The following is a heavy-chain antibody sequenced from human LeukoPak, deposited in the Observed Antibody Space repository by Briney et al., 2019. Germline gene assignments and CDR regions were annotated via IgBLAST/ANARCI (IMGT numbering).Heavy chain of an antibody. Sequence: GGSLRLSCAASGFTSSNAWMSWVRQAPGRGLEWVAFIRYDGSNKYYADSVKGRFTISRDNSKNTLYLQMNSLRAEDTAVYYCAIGSSGWYGYFDYWGQGTLVTVSS. V-gene: IGHV3-30*02. CDR1: GFTSSNAW. CDR2: IRYDGSNK. J-gene: IGHJ4*02. CDR3: AIGSSGWYGYFDY. D-gene: IGHD6-19*01.